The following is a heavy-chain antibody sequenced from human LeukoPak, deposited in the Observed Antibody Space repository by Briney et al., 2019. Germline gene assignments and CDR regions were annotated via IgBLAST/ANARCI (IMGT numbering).Heavy chain of an antibody. J-gene: IGHJ4*02. CDR2: IYHSGST. CDR1: GGSISSSNW. CDR3: ARDSGYSSGWYTVEGDYFDY. D-gene: IGHD6-19*01. Sequence: PSETLSLTCAVSGGSISSSNWWSWIRQPPGKGLEWIGEIYHSGSTNYNPSLKSRVTLSVDKSKTQFSLKLSSVTAADTAVYYCARDSGYSSGWYTVEGDYFDYWGQGTLVTVSS. V-gene: IGHV4-4*02.